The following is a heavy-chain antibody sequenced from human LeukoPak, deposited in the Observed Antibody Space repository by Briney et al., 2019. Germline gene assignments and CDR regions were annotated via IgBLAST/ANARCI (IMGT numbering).Heavy chain of an antibody. CDR1: GFTVSSNY. CDR3: AKEMTTVVTAYFQH. CDR2: IYSGGST. Sequence: GGSLRLSCAASGFTVSSNYMSWVRQAPGKGLEWVSVIYSGGSTYYADSVKGRFTISRDNSKNTLYLQMNSLRAEDTAVYYCAKEMTTVVTAYFQHWGQGTLVTVSS. V-gene: IGHV3-53*01. D-gene: IGHD4-23*01. J-gene: IGHJ1*01.